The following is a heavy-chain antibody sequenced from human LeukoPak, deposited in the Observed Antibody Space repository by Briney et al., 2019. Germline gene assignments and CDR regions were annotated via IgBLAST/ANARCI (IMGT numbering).Heavy chain of an antibody. J-gene: IGHJ4*02. Sequence: SETLSLTCAVYGGSFSGYYWSWIRQPPGKGLEWIGEINHSGSTNYNPSPKSRVTISVDTSKNQFSLKLSSVTAADTAVYYCARDQRHGVGLTTRPFDYWGQGTLVTVSS. D-gene: IGHD4-17*01. CDR2: INHSGST. V-gene: IGHV4-34*01. CDR1: GGSFSGYY. CDR3: ARDQRHGVGLTTRPFDY.